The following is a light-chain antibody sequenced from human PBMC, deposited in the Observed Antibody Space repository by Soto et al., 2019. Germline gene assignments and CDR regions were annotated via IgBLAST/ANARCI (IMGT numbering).Light chain of an antibody. CDR2: AAS. CDR3: QQSSTVPFT. Sequence: DIQMTQSPSSLSASVGDRVTITCRASQNINTYLNWYQQRPGKAPKLLIFAASSLQSGVPSRFSGSGSRTDFSLTISSLQPEDFATYYFQQSSTVPFTFGPGTSVDIK. CDR1: QNINTY. V-gene: IGKV1-39*01. J-gene: IGKJ3*01.